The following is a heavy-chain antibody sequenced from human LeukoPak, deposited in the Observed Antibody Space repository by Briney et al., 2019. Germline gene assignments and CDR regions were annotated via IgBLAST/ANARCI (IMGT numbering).Heavy chain of an antibody. CDR2: IYTSGST. Sequence: SSETLSLTCTVSGGSISSYYWSWIRQPAGKGLEWIGRIYTSGSTNYNPSLKSRVTMSVDTSKNQFSLKLSSVTAADTAVYYCARGVLARAGYRSSTSCNYYMDVWGKGTTVTVSS. D-gene: IGHD2-2*01. J-gene: IGHJ6*03. V-gene: IGHV4-4*07. CDR3: ARGVLARAGYRSSTSCNYYMDV. CDR1: GGSISSYY.